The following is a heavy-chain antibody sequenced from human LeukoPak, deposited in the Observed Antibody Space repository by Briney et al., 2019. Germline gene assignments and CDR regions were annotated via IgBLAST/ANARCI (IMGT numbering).Heavy chain of an antibody. J-gene: IGHJ3*02. D-gene: IGHD7-27*01. Sequence: PSETLSFTCTVSRGSFSSYYWGWIRQPPGKGLEWIGYIYFSGSTNYNPSLKSRVTISVDTSKNQFSLKLNSLTAADTAVYYCARLVGPWGAFDIWGQGTMVTVSS. CDR1: RGSFSSYY. CDR3: ARLVGPWGAFDI. V-gene: IGHV4-59*08. CDR2: IYFSGST.